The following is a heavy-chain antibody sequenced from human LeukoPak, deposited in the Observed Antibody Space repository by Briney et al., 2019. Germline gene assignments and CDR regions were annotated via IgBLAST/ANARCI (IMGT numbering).Heavy chain of an antibody. Sequence: PGGSLRLSCAASGFTFTSYWMHWVRQAPGKGLVWVSRINSDGSSTSYADSVKGRFTISRDNAKNSLYLQMDSLRAEDTAVYYCARHLPKWGWDYWGQGTLVTVSS. CDR3: ARHLPKWGWDY. V-gene: IGHV3-74*01. D-gene: IGHD1-26*01. CDR1: GFTFTSYW. J-gene: IGHJ4*02. CDR2: INSDGSST.